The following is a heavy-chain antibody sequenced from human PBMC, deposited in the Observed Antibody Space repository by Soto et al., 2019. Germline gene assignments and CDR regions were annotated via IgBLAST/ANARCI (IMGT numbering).Heavy chain of an antibody. V-gene: IGHV4-59*01. CDR1: GGSISSYY. D-gene: IGHD2-15*01. CDR3: ARWQAASGYNWFDP. Sequence: SETLSLTCTVSGGSISSYYWSWIRQPPGKGLEWIGYIYYSGSTNYNPSLKSRVTISVDTSKNQFSLKLSSVTAADTAVYYCARWQAASGYNWFDPWGQGTLVTVSS. CDR2: IYYSGST. J-gene: IGHJ5*02.